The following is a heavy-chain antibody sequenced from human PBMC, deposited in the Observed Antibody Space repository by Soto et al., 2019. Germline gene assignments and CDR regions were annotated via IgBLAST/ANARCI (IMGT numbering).Heavy chain of an antibody. Sequence: GGSLRLSCAASGFTFSSYGMHWVRQAPGKGLEWVAVIWYDGSNRYYADSVKGRFTISRDNSKNTLYLQMNSLRAEDTAVYYCAGTLRYFDWLPLDYWGQGT. CDR3: AGTLRYFDWLPLDY. D-gene: IGHD3-9*01. CDR2: IWYDGSNR. J-gene: IGHJ4*02. V-gene: IGHV3-33*01. CDR1: GFTFSSYG.